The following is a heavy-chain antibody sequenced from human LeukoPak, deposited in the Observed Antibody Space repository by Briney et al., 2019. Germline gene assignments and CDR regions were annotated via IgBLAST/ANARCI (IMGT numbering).Heavy chain of an antibody. CDR2: ISYDGSDK. D-gene: IGHD5-18*01. CDR3: AKVLRGFTYGKFDY. CDR1: GFTFSSYA. V-gene: IGHV3-30*04. J-gene: IGHJ4*02. Sequence: QPGRSLRLSCAASGFTFSSYAMHWVRQAPGKGLEWVAVISYDGSDKYYADSVRGRFTISRDNSKSTLYLQMNSLRVEDTAVYYCAKVLRGFTYGKFDYWGQGTLVTVSS.